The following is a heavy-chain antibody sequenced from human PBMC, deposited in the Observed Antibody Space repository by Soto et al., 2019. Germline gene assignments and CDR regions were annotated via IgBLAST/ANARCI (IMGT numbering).Heavy chain of an antibody. CDR1: GGSISSYY. CDR2: IYYNGNT. D-gene: IGHD7-27*01. CDR3: TRANWYSEY. V-gene: IGHV4-59*01. Sequence: SETLSLTCTVSGGSISSYYWSWIRQPPGKGLEWIGYIYYNGNTNYNPSLKSRVTISVDTSKNQFSLKLSSVTAADTAVYYCTRANWYSEYWGQGTLVTVSS. J-gene: IGHJ4*02.